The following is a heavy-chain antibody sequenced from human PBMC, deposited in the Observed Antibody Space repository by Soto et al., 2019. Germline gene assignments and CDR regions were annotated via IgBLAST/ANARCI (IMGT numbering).Heavy chain of an antibody. V-gene: IGHV3-53*01. Sequence: GGSLRLSCNASGFTVSSTYMSWVRQAPGMGLDWVAVIESGGSTHYADSVKGRFTISRDIPKHMIYLQLHTLRAEDTDVYYCAKDLGPLRLLNYYFYGLDVWGQGTTVTVSS. CDR3: AKDLGPLRLLNYYFYGLDV. CDR1: GFTVSSTY. J-gene: IGHJ6*02. D-gene: IGHD2-15*01. CDR2: IESGGST.